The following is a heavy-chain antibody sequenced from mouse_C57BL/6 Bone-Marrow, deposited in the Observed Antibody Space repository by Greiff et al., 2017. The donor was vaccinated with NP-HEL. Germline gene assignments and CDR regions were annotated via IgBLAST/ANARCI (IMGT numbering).Heavy chain of an antibody. CDR1: GFTFSDYY. CDR3: ARPDTTVVGGFAY. CDR2: ISNGGGST. J-gene: IGHJ3*01. Sequence: DVKLVESGGGLVQPGGSLKLSCAASGFTFSDYYMYWVRQTPEKRLEWVAYISNGGGSTYYPDTVKGRFTISRDNAKNTLYLQMSRLKSEDTAMYYCARPDTTVVGGFAYWGQGTLVTVSA. V-gene: IGHV5-12*01. D-gene: IGHD1-1*01.